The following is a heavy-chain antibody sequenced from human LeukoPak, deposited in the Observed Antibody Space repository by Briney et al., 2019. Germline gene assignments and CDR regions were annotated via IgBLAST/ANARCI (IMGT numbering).Heavy chain of an antibody. CDR2: INHSGST. CDR3: ARGRGYSYGLKFDY. J-gene: IGHJ4*02. D-gene: IGHD5-18*01. CDR1: GGSFSGYY. V-gene: IGHV4-34*01. Sequence: PSETLSLTCAVYGGSFSGYYWSWIRQPPGKGLEWIGEINHSGSTNYNPSLKSRVTISVDTSKNQFSLKLSSVTAADTAVYYCARGRGYSYGLKFDYWGQGTLVTVSS.